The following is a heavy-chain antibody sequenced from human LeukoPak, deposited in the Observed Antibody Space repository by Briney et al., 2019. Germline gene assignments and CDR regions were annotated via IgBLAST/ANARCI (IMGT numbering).Heavy chain of an antibody. CDR2: ISGSGSST. Sequence: GGSLRLSCAASGFTFSSYAMSWVRQAPGKGLEGVSPISGSGSSTYYADSVKGRLTISRDNSKNTLYLQMNSLRAEDTAVYYCAKGVAVASPYYFDYWGQGTLVTVSS. J-gene: IGHJ4*02. D-gene: IGHD6-19*01. CDR1: GFTFSSYA. CDR3: AKGVAVASPYYFDY. V-gene: IGHV3-23*01.